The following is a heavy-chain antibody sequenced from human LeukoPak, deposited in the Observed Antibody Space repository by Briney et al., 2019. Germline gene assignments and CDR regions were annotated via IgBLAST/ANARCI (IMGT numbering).Heavy chain of an antibody. D-gene: IGHD5-12*01. Sequence: PGGSLRLSCEASGFTFSSYSMSWVRQAPGKGLEWVSAISGGGSAFYGDSVKGRFTISRDNAKNTLYLQMNSLRAEDTAVYYCARDSATGLDYWGQGTLVTVSS. CDR1: GFTFSSYS. CDR3: ARDSATGLDY. CDR2: ISGGGSA. V-gene: IGHV3-23*01. J-gene: IGHJ4*02.